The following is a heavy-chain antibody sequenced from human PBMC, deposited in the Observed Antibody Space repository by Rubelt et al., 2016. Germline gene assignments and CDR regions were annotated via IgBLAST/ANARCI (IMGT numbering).Heavy chain of an antibody. V-gene: IGHV3-48*02. CDR3: ARENNWIKNGMDV. CDR2: ISSSSSTI. D-gene: IGHD1/OR15-1a*01. CDR1: GFTFSSYS. J-gene: IGHJ6*02. Sequence: EVQLLESGGGLVQPGGSLRLSCAASGFTFSSYSMNWVRQAPGKGLEWVSYISSSSSTIYYADSVKGRFTISRDNAKNSLYLQMNSMRDEETAVYYCARENNWIKNGMDVWGQGTTVTVSS.